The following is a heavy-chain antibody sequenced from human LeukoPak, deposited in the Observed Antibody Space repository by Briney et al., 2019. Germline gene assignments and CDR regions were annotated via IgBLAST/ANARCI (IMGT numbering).Heavy chain of an antibody. CDR3: ARGYCSGPNCLGAY. J-gene: IGHJ4*02. Sequence: GGSLRLSCAASGFIFSSYAMNWIRQAPGKGLEWVSGISGSGGSTYYADSVKGRFTISRDDSQNTVFLQMSSLRPDDTAIYYCARGYCSGPNCLGAYWGQGTLVTVSS. D-gene: IGHD2-2*01. CDR1: GFIFSSYA. V-gene: IGHV3-23*01. CDR2: ISGSGGST.